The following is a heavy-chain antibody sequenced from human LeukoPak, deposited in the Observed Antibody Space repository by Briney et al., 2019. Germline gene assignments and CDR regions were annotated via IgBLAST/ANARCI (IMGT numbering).Heavy chain of an antibody. V-gene: IGHV4-59*01. CDR1: GGSISSYY. CDR3: AGVGVPRGYSYGQLDY. J-gene: IGHJ4*02. CDR2: IYYSGST. Sequence: PSETLSLTCXVSGGSISSYYWSWIRQPPGKGLEWIGYIYYSGSTNYNPSLKSRVTISVDTSKNQFSLKLSSVTAADTAVYYCAGVGVPRGYSYGQLDYWGQGTLVTVSS. D-gene: IGHD5-18*01.